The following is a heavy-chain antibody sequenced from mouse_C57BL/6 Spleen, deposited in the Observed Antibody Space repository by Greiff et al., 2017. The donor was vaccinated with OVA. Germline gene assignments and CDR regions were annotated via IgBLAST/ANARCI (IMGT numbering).Heavy chain of an antibody. D-gene: IGHD1-1*01. CDR1: GYTFTSYW. CDR3: ARGDYYGSSYYAMDY. J-gene: IGHJ4*01. V-gene: IGHV1-61*01. Sequence: VQLQQPGAELVRPGSSVKLSCKASGYTFTSYWMDWVKQRPGQGLEWIGNIYPSDSETHYNQKFKDKATLTVDKSSSTAYMQLSSLTSEDSAVYYCARGDYYGSSYYAMDYWGQGTSVTVSS. CDR2: IYPSDSET.